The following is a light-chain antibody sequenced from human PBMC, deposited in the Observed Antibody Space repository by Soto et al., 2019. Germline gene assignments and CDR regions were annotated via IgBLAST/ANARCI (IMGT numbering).Light chain of an antibody. CDR2: KGS. J-gene: IGKJ1*01. CDR3: QQYGYFPWT. V-gene: IGKV1-5*03. Sequence: DIQMTQSPFTLSASVGDRVTITCRASQSISMSLAWHQQKPGKAPKPLLYKGSSLESGAPSRFSGSGSGTEFTLTISSLEPDDFATYYCQQYGYFPWTFGQGTKVEIK. CDR1: QSISMS.